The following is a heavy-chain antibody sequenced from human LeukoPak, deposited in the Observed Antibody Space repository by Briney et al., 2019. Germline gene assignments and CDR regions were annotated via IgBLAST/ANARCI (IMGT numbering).Heavy chain of an antibody. J-gene: IGHJ4*02. CDR1: GFTFSDYY. CDR2: ISSSGSTI. CDR3: ARDRYCSGGSCYEFDY. D-gene: IGHD2-15*01. Sequence: GGSLRLSCAASGFTFSDYYMSWIRQAPGKGLEWVSYISSSGSTIYYADSVKGRFTISRDNAKNSLYLQMNSLRAEDTAVYYCARDRYCSGGSCYEFDYWGQGTLVTVSS. V-gene: IGHV3-11*04.